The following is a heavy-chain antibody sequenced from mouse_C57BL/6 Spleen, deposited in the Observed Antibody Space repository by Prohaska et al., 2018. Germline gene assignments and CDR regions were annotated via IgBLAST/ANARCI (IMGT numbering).Heavy chain of an antibody. V-gene: IGHV1-72*01. J-gene: IGHJ4*01. D-gene: IGHD2-3*01. CDR2: IAPNSCGT. Sequence: VKQRPGRGLEWIGRIAPNSCGTKYNEKFKSKATLTVDKPSSTAYMQLSSLTSEDSAVYYCARFYDGYWPMDYWGQGTSVTVSS. CDR3: ARFYDGYWPMDY.